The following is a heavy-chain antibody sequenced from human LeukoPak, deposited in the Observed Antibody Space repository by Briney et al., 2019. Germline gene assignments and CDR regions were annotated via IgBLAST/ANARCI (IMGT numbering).Heavy chain of an antibody. V-gene: IGHV3-9*01. Sequence: GGSLRLSCAASGFTFDDYAMHWVRQAPGKGLEWVSGISWNNNNIGYADSVKGRFTISRDNAKNTLYLQMNSLRAEDTAVYYCTRDWRNLGYDYWGQGTLVTVSS. D-gene: IGHD5-12*01. CDR1: GFTFDDYA. CDR2: ISWNNNNI. J-gene: IGHJ4*02. CDR3: TRDWRNLGYDY.